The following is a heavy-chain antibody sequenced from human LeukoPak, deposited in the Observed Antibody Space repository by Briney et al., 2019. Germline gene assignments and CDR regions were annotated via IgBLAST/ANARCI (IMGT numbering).Heavy chain of an antibody. CDR2: IIPILGIA. CDR3: ARVGLLAAAAYFDY. CDR1: GGTFSSYA. D-gene: IGHD6-13*01. V-gene: IGHV1-69*04. J-gene: IGHJ4*02. Sequence: SVKVSCKASGGTFSSYAISWVRQAPGQGLEWMGRIIPILGIANYAQKFQGRVTITADKSTSTAYMELSSLRSEDTAVYYCARVGLLAAAAYFDYWGQGTLVTVSS.